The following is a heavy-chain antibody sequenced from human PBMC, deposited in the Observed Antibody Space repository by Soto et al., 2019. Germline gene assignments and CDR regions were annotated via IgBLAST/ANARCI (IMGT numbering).Heavy chain of an antibody. CDR1: GFTFSSYE. J-gene: IGHJ4*02. CDR2: ISSSGSTI. D-gene: IGHD2-15*01. CDR3: ARVGGYCSGGSCYYFDY. Sequence: QQLGSLRLSCAPSGFTFSSYEMNWVRQAPGKGLAWVSYISSSGSTIYYADSVKGRFTISRDNAKNSLYLQMNSLRAEDTAVYYCARVGGYCSGGSCYYFDYWGQGTLVTVSS. V-gene: IGHV3-48*03.